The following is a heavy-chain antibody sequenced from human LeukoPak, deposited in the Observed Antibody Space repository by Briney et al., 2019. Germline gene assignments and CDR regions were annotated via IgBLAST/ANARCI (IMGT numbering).Heavy chain of an antibody. CDR2: IKQDGSEK. Sequence: GGSLRLSCAASGFTFSSYWMSWVRQAPGKGLEWVANIKQDGSEKYYVDSVKGRFTISRDNAKNSLYLQMNSLRAEDTAVYYCARNSGYDDYYYYYKDVWGKGTTVTVSS. D-gene: IGHD5-12*01. V-gene: IGHV3-7*01. CDR3: ARNSGYDDYYYYYKDV. J-gene: IGHJ6*03. CDR1: GFTFSSYW.